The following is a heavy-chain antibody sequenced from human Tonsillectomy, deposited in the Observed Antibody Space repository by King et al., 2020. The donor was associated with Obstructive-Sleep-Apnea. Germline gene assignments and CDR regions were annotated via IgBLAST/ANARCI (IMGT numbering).Heavy chain of an antibody. CDR1: GFTFDDYA. D-gene: IGHD3-22*01. V-gene: IGHV3-9*01. CDR2: ISGNSGSI. Sequence: VQLVESGGGLVQPGRSLRLSCAASGFTFDDYAMHWVRQAPGKGLEWVSGISGNSGSIGYADSVKGRFTISRDNAKNSLYLQMNSLRAEDTALYYCAKFGRTYHHDSSAYYYFDYWGQGTLVTVSS. CDR3: AKFGRTYHHDSSAYYYFDY. J-gene: IGHJ4*02.